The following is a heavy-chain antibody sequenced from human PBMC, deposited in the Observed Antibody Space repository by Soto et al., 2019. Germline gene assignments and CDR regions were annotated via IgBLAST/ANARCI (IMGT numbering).Heavy chain of an antibody. Sequence: GGSLRLSCAASGFTFSSYSMNWVRQAPGKGLEWVSSISSSSSYIYYADSVKGRFTISRDNAKNSLYLQMNSLRAEDTAVYYCARDRDNIVVVPAADYWGQGTLVTVSS. CDR1: GFTFSSYS. CDR3: ARDRDNIVVVPAADY. D-gene: IGHD2-2*01. V-gene: IGHV3-21*01. CDR2: ISSSSSYI. J-gene: IGHJ4*02.